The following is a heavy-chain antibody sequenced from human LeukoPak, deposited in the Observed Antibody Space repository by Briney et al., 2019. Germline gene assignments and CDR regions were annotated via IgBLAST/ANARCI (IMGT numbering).Heavy chain of an antibody. CDR2: ISYDGSNK. CDR3: AKDTEMATFDY. J-gene: IGHJ4*02. Sequence: GGSLRLSCAASGFTFSSYAMSWVRQAPGKGLEWVAVISYDGSNKYYADSVKGRFTISRDNSKNTLYLQMNSLRAEDTAVYYCAKDTEMATFDYWGQGTLVTVSS. V-gene: IGHV3-30*18. D-gene: IGHD5-24*01. CDR1: GFTFSSYA.